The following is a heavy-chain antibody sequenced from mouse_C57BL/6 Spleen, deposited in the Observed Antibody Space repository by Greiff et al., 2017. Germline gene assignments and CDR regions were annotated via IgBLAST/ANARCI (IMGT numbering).Heavy chain of an antibody. D-gene: IGHD1-1*01. Sequence: QVQLMQSGAELVKPGASVKISCKASGYAFSSYWMKWVKQRPGKGLEWIGQIYPGDGDTNYNGKFKGKATLTADKSSSTAYMQLSSLTSEDSAVYFCARSATVVAWYFDVWGTGTTVTVSS. J-gene: IGHJ1*03. CDR2: IYPGDGDT. CDR3: ARSATVVAWYFDV. CDR1: GYAFSSYW. V-gene: IGHV1-80*01.